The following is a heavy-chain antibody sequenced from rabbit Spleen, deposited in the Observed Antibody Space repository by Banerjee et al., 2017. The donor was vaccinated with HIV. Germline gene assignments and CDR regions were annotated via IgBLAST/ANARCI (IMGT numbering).Heavy chain of an antibody. CDR2: INTYTDKG. CDR3: ARDLASIIGWNFNL. CDR1: GFSFSDRDV. J-gene: IGHJ4*01. V-gene: IGHV1S45*01. D-gene: IGHD1-1*01. Sequence: QEQLVESGGGLVQPEGSLTLTCKASGFSFSDRDVMCWVRQAPGKGLEWIACINTYTDKGGYAAWAKGRFTISRTSSTTVTLQITSLAAADTATYFCARDLASIIGWNFNLWGPGTLVTVS.